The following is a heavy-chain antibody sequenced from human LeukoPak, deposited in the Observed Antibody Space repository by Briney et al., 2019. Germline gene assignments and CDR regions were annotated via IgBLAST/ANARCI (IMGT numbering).Heavy chain of an antibody. CDR3: ARDLYYFGSGTYYRSDAFDI. J-gene: IGHJ3*02. V-gene: IGHV3-21*01. D-gene: IGHD3-10*01. Sequence: GGPLRLSCAASGFTLRSYAMNWVRQAPGKGLEWVSVISTTSNEIYYAGSVKGRFTISRDNSKNSLYLQMYSLRAEDTAVYYCARDLYYFGSGTYYRSDAFDIWGQGTMVTVSA. CDR1: GFTLRSYA. CDR2: ISTTSNEI.